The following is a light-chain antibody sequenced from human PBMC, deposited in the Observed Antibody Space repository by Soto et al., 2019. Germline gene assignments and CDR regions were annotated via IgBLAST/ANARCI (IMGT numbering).Light chain of an antibody. CDR2: EVT. V-gene: IGLV2-8*01. Sequence: QSALTQPPSASGSPGQSVTISCTGTSSDVGGYNFVSWYQQHPGKAPKLMIYEVTKRPSGVPDRFSGPKSGNTASLAVSGLQAEDEAEYYCSSYAGSNSVVFGGGTKVTVL. CDR3: SSYAGSNSVV. CDR1: SSDVGGYNF. J-gene: IGLJ2*01.